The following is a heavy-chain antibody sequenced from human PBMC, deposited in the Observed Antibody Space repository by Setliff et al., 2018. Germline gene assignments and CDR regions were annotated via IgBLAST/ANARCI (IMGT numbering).Heavy chain of an antibody. CDR1: GESIDSVATGNHY. D-gene: IGHD3-16*02. V-gene: IGHV4-61*10. CDR2: IFLTGST. CDR3: VNSYRGYDDYPDY. Sequence: PSETLSLTCIVSGESIDSVATGNHYWNWIRQPVGKGLEWIGHIFLTGSTDYDPSFRSRFTISRDNAKNSLYLQMNSLRVEDTAVYYCVNSYRGYDDYPDYWGQGTLVTVSS. J-gene: IGHJ4*02.